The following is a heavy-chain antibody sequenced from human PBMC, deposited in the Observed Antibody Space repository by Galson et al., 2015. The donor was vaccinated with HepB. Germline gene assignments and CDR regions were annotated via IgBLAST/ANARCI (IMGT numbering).Heavy chain of an antibody. CDR2: ISGSGDST. J-gene: IGHJ4*02. D-gene: IGHD1-14*01. CDR1: GFTFRGYG. Sequence: SLRLSCAASGFTFRGYGMSWVRQAPGKGPEWVSGISGSGDSTYYADSVKGRFTISRDNSKSTLFLQLNSLRAEDTAVYYCAKDFVPITIIWGQGILVTVSS. V-gene: IGHV3-23*01. CDR3: AKDFVPITII.